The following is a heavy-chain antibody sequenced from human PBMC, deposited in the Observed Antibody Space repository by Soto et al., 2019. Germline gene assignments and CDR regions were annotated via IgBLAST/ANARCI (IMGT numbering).Heavy chain of an antibody. CDR2: ISGSGGST. CDR1: GFTFSSYA. Sequence: GGSLRLSCAASGFTFSSYAMSWVRQAPGKGLEWVSAISGSGGSTYYADSVKGRFTISRDNSKNTLYLQMNSLRAEDTAVYYCAKDRASYYYDSSGYLDWGQGTLVTVSA. V-gene: IGHV3-23*01. J-gene: IGHJ4*02. D-gene: IGHD3-22*01. CDR3: AKDRASYYYDSSGYLD.